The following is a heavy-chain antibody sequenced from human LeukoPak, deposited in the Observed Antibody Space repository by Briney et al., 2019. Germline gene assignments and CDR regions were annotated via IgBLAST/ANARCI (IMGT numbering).Heavy chain of an antibody. V-gene: IGHV4-34*01. Sequence: SETLSLTCAVYGGPFSGYYWSWIRQPPGKGLEWIGEINHSGSTNYNPSLKSRVTISVDTSKNQFSLKLSSVTAADTAVYYCARIRRGFWSGLDYWGQGTLVTVSS. CDR3: ARIRRGFWSGLDY. CDR1: GGPFSGYY. J-gene: IGHJ4*02. D-gene: IGHD3-3*01. CDR2: INHSGST.